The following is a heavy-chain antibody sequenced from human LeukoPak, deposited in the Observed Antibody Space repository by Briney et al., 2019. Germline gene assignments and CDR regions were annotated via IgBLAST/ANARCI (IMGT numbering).Heavy chain of an antibody. J-gene: IGHJ4*02. V-gene: IGHV3-48*01. CDR2: ISSSSSTI. CDR3: ARKGGSSGWYTSDY. CDR1: GFTFSSYS. D-gene: IGHD6-19*01. Sequence: GGSLRLSCAASGFTFSSYSMNWVRQAPGKGLEWVSYISSSSSTIYYADSVKGRFTISRDNAKNSLYLQMNSLRAEDTAVYYCARKGGSSGWYTSDYWGQGTLVTVSS.